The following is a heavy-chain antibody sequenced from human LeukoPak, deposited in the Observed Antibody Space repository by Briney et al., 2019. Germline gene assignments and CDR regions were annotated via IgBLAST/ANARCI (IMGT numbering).Heavy chain of an antibody. Sequence: PSETLSLTCAVYGGSFSGYYWSWIRQPPGKGLEWIREINHSGSTNYNPSLKSRVTISVDTSKNQFSLKLSSVTAADTAVYYCARGPGSSWCKGAFDIWGQGTMVTVSS. CDR3: ARGPGSSWCKGAFDI. V-gene: IGHV4-34*01. CDR2: INHSGST. CDR1: GGSFSGYY. J-gene: IGHJ3*02. D-gene: IGHD6-13*01.